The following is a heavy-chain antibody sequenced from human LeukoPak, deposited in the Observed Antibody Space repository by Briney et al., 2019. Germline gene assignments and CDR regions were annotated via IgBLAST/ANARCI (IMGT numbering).Heavy chain of an antibody. J-gene: IGHJ4*02. D-gene: IGHD2-15*01. CDR2: IYTSGST. Sequence: SETLSLTCTVSGGSISSYYWSGIRQPAGKGLEWIGRIYTSGSTNYNPPLKSRVTMSVDTSKNQLSLKLSSVTAADTAVHYCARGPYCSGGSCSGGFDYWGQGTLVTVSS. CDR3: ARGPYCSGGSCSGGFDY. CDR1: GGSISSYY. V-gene: IGHV4-4*07.